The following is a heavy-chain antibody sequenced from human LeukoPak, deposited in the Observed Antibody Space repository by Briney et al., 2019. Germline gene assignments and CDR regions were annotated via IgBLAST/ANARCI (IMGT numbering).Heavy chain of an antibody. Sequence: SETLSLTCTVSGGSISGYYWTWIRQPAGRGLEWIGRIYASGSASYNPSLESRVTRQADPSKNEISLKLTSVTAADRAVYYCSRKPEPWGQGTLVTVSS. CDR1: GGSISGYY. V-gene: IGHV4-4*07. CDR3: SRKPEP. J-gene: IGHJ5*02. CDR2: IYASGSA.